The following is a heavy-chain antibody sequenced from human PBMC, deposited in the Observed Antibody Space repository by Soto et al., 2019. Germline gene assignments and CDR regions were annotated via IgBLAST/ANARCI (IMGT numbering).Heavy chain of an antibody. CDR3: ARLTGLGGWLFIFDY. J-gene: IGHJ4*02. Sequence: SETLSLTCTVSGGSISSYYWSWIRQPPGKGLEWIGYIYYSGSTNYNPSLKSRVTISVDTSKNQFSLKLSSVTAADTAVYYCARLTGLGGWLFIFDYWGQGTLVTVSS. CDR1: GGSISSYY. V-gene: IGHV4-59*01. CDR2: IYYSGST. D-gene: IGHD3-22*01.